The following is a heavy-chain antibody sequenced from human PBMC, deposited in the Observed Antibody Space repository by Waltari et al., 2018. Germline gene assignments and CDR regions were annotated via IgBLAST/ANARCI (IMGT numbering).Heavy chain of an antibody. Sequence: EVQLVESGGGLVQIGGSLRLSCAASGFSFSTSWMHWVRQAPGKGLVWVSRVKTDGSYTNYADSVKGRFTISRDNAKNTLYLQMNSLGAEDTAVYYCAGGDSGYAAHWGQGTLVTVSS. V-gene: IGHV3-74*01. CDR3: AGGDSGYAAH. J-gene: IGHJ4*02. CDR1: GFSFSTSW. CDR2: VKTDGSYT. D-gene: IGHD5-12*01.